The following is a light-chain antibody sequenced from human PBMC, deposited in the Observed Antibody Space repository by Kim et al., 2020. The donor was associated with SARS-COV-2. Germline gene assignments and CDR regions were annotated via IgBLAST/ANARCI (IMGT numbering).Light chain of an antibody. CDR3: QAWDSSTAGVV. CDR1: KLGDKY. Sequence: SYELTQPPSVSVSPGQTASITCSGDKLGDKYASWYQQKPGQSPVLVIYEDTKRPSGIPERFSGSNSGNTATLTISGTQAMDEADYYCQAWDSSTAGVVFGGGTQLIVL. CDR2: EDT. J-gene: IGLJ2*01. V-gene: IGLV3-1*01.